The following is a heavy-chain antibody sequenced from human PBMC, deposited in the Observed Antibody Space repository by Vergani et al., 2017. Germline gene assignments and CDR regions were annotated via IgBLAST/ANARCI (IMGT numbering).Heavy chain of an antibody. CDR1: GFTFNHYA. CDR2: ISGRGGST. V-gene: IGHV3-23*04. D-gene: IGHD5-12*01. Sequence: VQLVESGGGVVQPGRSLRLSCAASGFTFNHYAMNWVRQAPGKGLEWVSGISGRGGSTYYAGSVKGRFTISRDSSKNTLYLQMNSLSAGDTAGYYCAKANPRNSGYEYLYYYHAMDVWGQGTTVTVSS. J-gene: IGHJ6*02. CDR3: AKANPRNSGYEYLYYYHAMDV.